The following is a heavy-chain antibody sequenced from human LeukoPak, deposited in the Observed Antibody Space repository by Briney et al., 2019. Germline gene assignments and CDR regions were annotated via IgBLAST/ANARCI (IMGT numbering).Heavy chain of an antibody. Sequence: GESLQISCKGSGYTFTSYWIGWVRQMPGKGLEWMGIIYPGDSDTRYSPSFQGQVTISADKSIGTAYLQWSSLKASDTAMYYCATYRYYIEGYNWFDPWGQGTLVTVSS. D-gene: IGHD3-10*01. CDR1: GYTFTSYW. CDR3: ATYRYYIEGYNWFDP. CDR2: IYPGDSDT. V-gene: IGHV5-51*01. J-gene: IGHJ5*02.